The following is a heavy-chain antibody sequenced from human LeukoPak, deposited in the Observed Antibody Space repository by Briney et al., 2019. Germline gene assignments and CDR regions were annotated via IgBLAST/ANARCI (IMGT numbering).Heavy chain of an antibody. D-gene: IGHD2-2*02. Sequence: ASVKVSCKASGYTFTSYAMNWVRQAPGQGLEWMGWINTNTGNPTYAQGFTGRFVFSLDTSVSTAYLQISSLKAEDTAVYYCARDLYLAGYYYYMDVWGKGTTVTVSS. V-gene: IGHV7-4-1*02. CDR2: INTNTGNP. CDR1: GYTFTSYA. J-gene: IGHJ6*03. CDR3: ARDLYLAGYYYYMDV.